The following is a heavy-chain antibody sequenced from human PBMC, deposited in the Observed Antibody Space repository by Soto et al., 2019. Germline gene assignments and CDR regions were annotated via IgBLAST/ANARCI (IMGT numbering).Heavy chain of an antibody. CDR3: AWVITMVRGVIISHWYDS. J-gene: IGHJ5*01. D-gene: IGHD3-10*01. V-gene: IGHV4-39*01. Sequence: SETRSLTCTVSGGSISRSSYYWGWIRQPPGKGLEWIGSIYYSGSTYYNPSLKSRVAISVDTSKNQFSLKLGSVTAADTAVYCCAWVITMVRGVIISHWYDSCGQGSLVTV. CDR1: GGSISRSSYY. CDR2: IYYSGST.